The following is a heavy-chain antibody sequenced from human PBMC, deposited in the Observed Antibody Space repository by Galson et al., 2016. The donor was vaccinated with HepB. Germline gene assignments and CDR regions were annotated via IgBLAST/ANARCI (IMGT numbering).Heavy chain of an antibody. CDR2: MNPNSGNA. Sequence: SVKVSCKASGYTFTSYEINWVRQAPGQGLEWVGWMNPNSGNAIFARKFQGRVTMTRHTAINTAYMELNSLRSEDTAVYYCARPGADFITGYSFVSWGQGTPVTVSS. V-gene: IGHV1-8*01. CDR3: ARPGADFITGYSFVS. CDR1: GYTFTSYE. D-gene: IGHD1-14*01. J-gene: IGHJ4*02.